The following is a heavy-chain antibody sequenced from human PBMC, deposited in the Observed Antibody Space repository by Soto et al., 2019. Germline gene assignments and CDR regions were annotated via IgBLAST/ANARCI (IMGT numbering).Heavy chain of an antibody. CDR3: ARDGTTGTIDY. V-gene: IGHV3-7*03. Sequence: ESGGGLVQPGGSLRLTCAASGFTFSLYWITWVRQAPGKGLEWVANIKEDGSEKYYVDSVKGRFTISRDNAKNSLYLQMNSLRVEDTALYYCARDGTTGTIDYWGPGALVTVSS. J-gene: IGHJ4*02. CDR2: IKEDGSEK. CDR1: GFTFSLYW. D-gene: IGHD1-1*01.